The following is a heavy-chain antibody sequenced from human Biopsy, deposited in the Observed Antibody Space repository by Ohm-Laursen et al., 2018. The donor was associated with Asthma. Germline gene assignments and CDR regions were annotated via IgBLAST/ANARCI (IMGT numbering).Heavy chain of an antibody. J-gene: IGHJ4*02. CDR1: GFTFSSYA. Sequence: SLRLSCTASGFTFSSYAMSWVRQAPGKGLEWVSAISGSGDSTYYADSMKGRFTISRDNAKSTLYLQMNSLRAEDTAVYYCAKAREDIVVVVAVSDSWGQGTLVTVSS. D-gene: IGHD2-15*01. CDR2: ISGSGDST. CDR3: AKAREDIVVVVAVSDS. V-gene: IGHV3-23*01.